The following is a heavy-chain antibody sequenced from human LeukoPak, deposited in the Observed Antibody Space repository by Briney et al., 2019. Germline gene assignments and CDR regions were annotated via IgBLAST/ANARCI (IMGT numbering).Heavy chain of an antibody. CDR2: ISAYNGNT. J-gene: IGHJ4*02. V-gene: IGHV1-18*01. D-gene: IGHD4-23*01. CDR1: GYTFTSYG. CDR3: ARDPHEAMTTVVTPFDY. Sequence: GASVKVSCTASGYTFTSYGISWVRQAPEQGLEWMGWISAYNGNTNYAQKLQGRVTMTTDTSTSTAYMELRSLRSDDTAVYYCARDPHEAMTTVVTPFDYWGQGTLVTVSS.